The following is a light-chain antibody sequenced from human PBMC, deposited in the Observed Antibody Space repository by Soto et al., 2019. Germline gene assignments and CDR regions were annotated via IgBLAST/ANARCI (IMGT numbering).Light chain of an antibody. Sequence: EIVMTQSPATLSVSPGERATLSCRASQSVSSNLAWYQQKPGQAPRLLIYGASTRATGIPARFSGSGSGTEFTLTISSLQSEDFAVYYCQQYTNWPPYPFGQGTKLAIK. CDR2: GAS. V-gene: IGKV3-15*01. CDR1: QSVSSN. CDR3: QQYTNWPPYP. J-gene: IGKJ2*01.